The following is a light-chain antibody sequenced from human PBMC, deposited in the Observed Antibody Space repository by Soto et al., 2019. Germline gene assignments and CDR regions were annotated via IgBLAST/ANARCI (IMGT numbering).Light chain of an antibody. J-gene: IGLJ3*02. CDR1: SSTIGNNA. CDR2: GHV. V-gene: IGLV1-44*01. CDR3: AVWGDKLDGPGV. Sequence: QSVLTQPPSASGPPGQRVTISCSGSSSTIGNNAVDWYQPLPGTAPKLLIYGHVQRPLGVTDRFSASRSGTSATLAISGLQPGDEGIYYCAVWGDKLDGPGVFGGGTKLTVL.